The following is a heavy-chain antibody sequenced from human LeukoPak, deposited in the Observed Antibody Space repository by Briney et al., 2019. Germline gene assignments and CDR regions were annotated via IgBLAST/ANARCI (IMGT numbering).Heavy chain of an antibody. CDR2: ICASDGST. CDR3: AKIPKNYYGSSGYYH. J-gene: IGHJ5*02. V-gene: IGHV3-23*01. Sequence: GGSVRLSCAASGFTFNNYAMNWVRQAPGKGLEWVSSICASDGSTFYADSVKGRFTISRDNSKNTLYLQMNSLRAEDTAVYYCAKIPKNYYGSSGYYHWGQGTLVTVSS. D-gene: IGHD3-22*01. CDR1: GFTFNNYA.